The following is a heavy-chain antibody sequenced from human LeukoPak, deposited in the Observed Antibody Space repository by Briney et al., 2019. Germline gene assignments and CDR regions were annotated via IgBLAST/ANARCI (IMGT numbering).Heavy chain of an antibody. J-gene: IGHJ6*02. CDR1: GFTFSSYS. D-gene: IGHD4-17*01. CDR3: ARDHGDYPTIYYYYGMDV. Sequence: GGSLRLSCAASGFTFSSYSMNWVRQAPGKGLEWVSSISSSSSYIYYADSVKGRFTISRDNAKNSLYLQMNSLRAEDTAVYYCARDHGDYPTIYYYYGMDVWGQGTTVTVSS. V-gene: IGHV3-21*01. CDR2: ISSSSSYI.